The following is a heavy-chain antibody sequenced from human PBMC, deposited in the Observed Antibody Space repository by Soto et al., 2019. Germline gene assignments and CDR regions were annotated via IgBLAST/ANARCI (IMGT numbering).Heavy chain of an antibody. D-gene: IGHD6-19*01. V-gene: IGHV4-34*01. Sequence: SETLSLTCAVYGGSSSSYYWSWIRQPPGKGLEWIGEVYQSGGTNYNPSLKSRVTISEDTSKNQFSLKLKSVTAADTAVYYCGAVASSTDLYGKDVWGQGTTVTVSS. CDR2: VYQSGGT. J-gene: IGHJ6*02. CDR1: GGSSSSYY. CDR3: GAVASSTDLYGKDV.